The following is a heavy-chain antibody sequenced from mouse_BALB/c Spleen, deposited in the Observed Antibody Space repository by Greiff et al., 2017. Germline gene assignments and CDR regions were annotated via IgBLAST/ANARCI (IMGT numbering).Heavy chain of an antibody. CDR1: GYTFTSYY. J-gene: IGHJ1*01. CDR3: TRPHYYGSSYWYFDV. V-gene: IGHV1S81*02. Sequence: VQLKESGAELVKPGASVKLSCKASGYTFTSYYMYWVKQRPGQGLEWIGEINPSNGGTNFNEKFKSKATLTVDKSSSTAYMQLSSLTSEDSAVYYCTRPHYYGSSYWYFDVWGAGTTVTVSS. D-gene: IGHD1-1*01. CDR2: INPSNGGT.